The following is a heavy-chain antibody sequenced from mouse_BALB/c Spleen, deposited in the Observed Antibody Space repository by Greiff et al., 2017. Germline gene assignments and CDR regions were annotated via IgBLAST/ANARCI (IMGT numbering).Heavy chain of an antibody. CDR2: INPYNGDT. CDR1: GYSFTGYF. D-gene: IGHD1-1*01. V-gene: IGHV1-37*01. Sequence: DVKLQESGPELVKPGASVKISCKASGYSFTGYFMNWVKQSHGKSLEWIGRINPYNGDTFYNQKFKGKATLTVDKSSSTAHMELLSLTSEDSAVYYCGREGDYYGGGFAYWGQGTLVTVSA. CDR3: GREGDYYGGGFAY. J-gene: IGHJ3*01.